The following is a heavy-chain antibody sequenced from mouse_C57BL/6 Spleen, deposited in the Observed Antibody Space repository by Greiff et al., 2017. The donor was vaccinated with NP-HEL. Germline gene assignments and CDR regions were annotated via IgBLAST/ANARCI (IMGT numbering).Heavy chain of an antibody. V-gene: IGHV1-81*01. CDR3: AIVSGYWGFY. CDR2: IYPRSGNT. CDR1: GYPFTSYG. Sequence: VQLQQSGAELARPGASVKLSCKASGYPFTSYGISWVKQRTGQGLEWIGEIYPRSGNTYYNEKFKGKATLTADKSSSTAYMELRSLTSEDSAVYFCAIVSGYWGFYWGQGTRVTVSA. J-gene: IGHJ3*01. D-gene: IGHD3-2*02.